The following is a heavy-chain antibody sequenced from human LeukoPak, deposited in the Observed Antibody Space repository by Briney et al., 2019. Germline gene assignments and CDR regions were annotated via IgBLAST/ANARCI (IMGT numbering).Heavy chain of an antibody. CDR1: GFTFSSYA. CDR2: ISGNGGNT. D-gene: IGHD3-10*01. J-gene: IGHJ4*02. V-gene: IGHV3-23*01. CDR3: AKDQYYGSGSYLFDY. Sequence: GGSLRLSCAASGFTFSSYAMSWVRQAPGKGLEWVSSISGNGGNTYYADSVKGRFTISRDNSKNTLYLQMNSLRAEDTAVYYCAKDQYYGSGSYLFDYWGQGTLVTVSS.